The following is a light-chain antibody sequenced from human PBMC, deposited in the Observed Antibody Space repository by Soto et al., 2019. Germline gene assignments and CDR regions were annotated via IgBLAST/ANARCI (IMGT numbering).Light chain of an antibody. V-gene: IGKV3-15*01. CDR1: QSFSSN. J-gene: IGKJ4*01. CDR2: GAS. Sequence: EIVMTQSPATLSVSPGERATLSCRASQSFSSNLAWYQQKPGQAPRLLIYGASTRATGVPARFSGSGSGTEFTLTISSLQPEDSATYYCQQSFSTPQTFGGGTRVEIK. CDR3: QQSFSTPQT.